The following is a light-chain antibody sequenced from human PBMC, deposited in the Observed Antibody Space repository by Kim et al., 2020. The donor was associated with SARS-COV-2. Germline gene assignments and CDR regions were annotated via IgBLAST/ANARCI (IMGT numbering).Light chain of an antibody. Sequence: QSALTHPRSVSGSPGQSVTISCTGTSSDVATYNLVSWYQQRPGKAPKLMIYDVNKRPSGVPDRFSGSNSGNTASLTISGLQAEDEADYYCCSYAGSYTWVFDGGTKLTV. V-gene: IGLV2-11*01. J-gene: IGLJ3*02. CDR3: CSYAGSYTWV. CDR1: SSDVATYNL. CDR2: DVN.